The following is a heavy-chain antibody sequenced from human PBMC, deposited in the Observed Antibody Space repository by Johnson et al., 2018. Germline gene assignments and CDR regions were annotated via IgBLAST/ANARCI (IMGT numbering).Heavy chain of an antibody. CDR3: FRDRNTHTPGSVFDV. Sequence: VQLVQSGGGLVRPGGALRLSCAASNFTFSLYSMTWVRQAPGKGLEWVSSLGGSSHFIYYAASVRGRFTVSRDNAQNSLYLQMDSLRVDYTAIYYCFRDRNTHTPGSVFDVWGQGTMVTVSS. J-gene: IGHJ3*01. D-gene: IGHD1-26*01. CDR2: LGGSSHFI. V-gene: IGHV3-21*06. CDR1: NFTFSLYS.